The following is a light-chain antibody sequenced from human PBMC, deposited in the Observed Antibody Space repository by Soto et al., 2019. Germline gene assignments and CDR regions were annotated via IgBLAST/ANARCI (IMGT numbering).Light chain of an antibody. CDR1: QSVSSS. CDR2: DAS. V-gene: IGKV3-15*01. J-gene: IGKJ1*01. Sequence: EIVMTQSPATLSVSPGERATLSCRASQSVSSSLAWYQQKPGLTPRLLIYDASTRATGIPARFSGSGSGTEFTLTISSLQSEDSAVYYCQQYNDWPWTFGQGTMVEIK. CDR3: QQYNDWPWT.